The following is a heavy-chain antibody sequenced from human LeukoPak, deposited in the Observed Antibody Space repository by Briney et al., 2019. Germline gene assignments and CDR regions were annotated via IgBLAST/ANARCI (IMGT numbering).Heavy chain of an antibody. V-gene: IGHV3-23*01. D-gene: IGHD7-27*01. J-gene: IGHJ4*02. CDR2: ITTSDGNT. CDR1: GFTFSSYT. Sequence: GGSLRLSCAASGFTFSSYTMSWVRQAAGKGLEWVSPITTSDGNTYYADSVKGRFTVSRDNSKNTLFLQMNSLRAEDTAVYYCAKDGGLWVSAHWGDSWGRGTLVTVSS. CDR3: AKDGGLWVSAHWGDS.